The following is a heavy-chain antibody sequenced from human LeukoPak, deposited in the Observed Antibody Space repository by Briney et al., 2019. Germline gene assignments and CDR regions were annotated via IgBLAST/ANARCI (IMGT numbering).Heavy chain of an antibody. CDR1: GGSISSGGYS. CDR3: ARAVNTVGDALDI. CDR2: FFHSGST. J-gene: IGHJ3*02. Sequence: SQTLSLTCAVSGGSISSGGYSWSWIRQPPGKGLEWNVYFFHSGSTYYNPSLKSRVTISVDWSKNQLSLRLSSVTAADTAVYYCARAVNTVGDALDIWGRGTMVTVS. V-gene: IGHV4-30-2*01. D-gene: IGHD2-2*02.